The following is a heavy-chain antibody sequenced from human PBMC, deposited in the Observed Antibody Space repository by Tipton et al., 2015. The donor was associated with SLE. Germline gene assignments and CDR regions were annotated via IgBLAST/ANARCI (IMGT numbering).Heavy chain of an antibody. V-gene: IGHV1-2*06. CDR1: GYTFTGYY. CDR2: INPNSGGT. CDR3: ARERVGGPNWIDP. D-gene: IGHD3-16*01. Sequence: QSGAEVKKPGASVKVSCKASGYTFTGYYMHWVRQAPGQGLEWMGRINPNSGGTNYAQKFQGRVTMTRDTSISTAYMELSRLRSDDTAVYYCARERVGGPNWIDPWGQGTLVTVSS. J-gene: IGHJ5*02.